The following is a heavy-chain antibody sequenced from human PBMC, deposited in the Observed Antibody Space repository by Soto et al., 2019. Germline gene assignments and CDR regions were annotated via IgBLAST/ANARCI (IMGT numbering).Heavy chain of an antibody. CDR2: IIPIFGTA. Sequence: ASVKLSCKASGGTLSSDAISWLRQAPGQGLEWMGVIIPIFGTANYAQKFQGRVTITADESTSTAYMELSSQRSEDTAVYYCARERTTVAFDIWGQGTMVTVSS. CDR3: ARERTTVAFDI. D-gene: IGHD4-17*01. V-gene: IGHV1-69*13. J-gene: IGHJ3*02. CDR1: GGTLSSDA.